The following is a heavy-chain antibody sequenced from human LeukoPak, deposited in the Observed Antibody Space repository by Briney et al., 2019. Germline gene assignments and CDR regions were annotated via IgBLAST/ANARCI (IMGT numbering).Heavy chain of an antibody. Sequence: GGSLRLSCAASGFTFSSYAISWVRQAPGQGLEWMGGIIPIFGTANYAQKFQGRVTITADESTSTAYMELSSLRSEDTAVYYCARDRAVAGWEYYFDYWGQGTLVTVSS. CDR1: GFTFSSYA. D-gene: IGHD6-19*01. CDR3: ARDRAVAGWEYYFDY. J-gene: IGHJ4*02. CDR2: IIPIFGTA. V-gene: IGHV1-69*01.